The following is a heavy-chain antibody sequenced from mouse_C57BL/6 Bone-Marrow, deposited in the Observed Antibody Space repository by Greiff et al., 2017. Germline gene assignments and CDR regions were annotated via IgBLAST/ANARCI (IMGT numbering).Heavy chain of an antibody. CDR1: GYTFTDYY. V-gene: IGHV1-76*01. Sequence: QVQLKQSGAELVRPGASVKLSCKASGYTFTDYYINWVKQRPGQGLEWIARIYPGSGNTYYNEKFKGKATLTAEKSSSTAYMQLSSLTSEDSAVYVCARMGGWLLRWYFDVWGTGTTVTVSS. CDR2: IYPGSGNT. J-gene: IGHJ1*03. D-gene: IGHD2-3*01. CDR3: ARMGGWLLRWYFDV.